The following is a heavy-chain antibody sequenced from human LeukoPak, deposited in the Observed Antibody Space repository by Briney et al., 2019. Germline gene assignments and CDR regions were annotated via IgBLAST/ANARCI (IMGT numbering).Heavy chain of an antibody. V-gene: IGHV3-15*01. J-gene: IGHJ4*02. Sequence: PGGSLRLSCAASGFTFSNAWMSWVRQAPGKGLEWVGRIKSKTDGGTTDYAAPVKGRFTISRDDSKNTLYLQMNSLKTEDTAVYYCTTAYPVKWELREVDYWGQGTLVTVSS. CDR2: IKSKTDGGTT. CDR1: GFTFSNAW. D-gene: IGHD1-26*01. CDR3: TTAYPVKWELREVDY.